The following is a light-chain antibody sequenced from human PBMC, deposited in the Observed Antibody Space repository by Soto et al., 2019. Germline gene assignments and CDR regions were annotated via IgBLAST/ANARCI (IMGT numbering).Light chain of an antibody. CDR2: GAS. CDR1: QSVNDN. V-gene: IGKV3-15*01. CDR3: QQSNSWRWT. Sequence: EIVMTQSPATLSVSPGERATLSCGASQSVNDNLAWYQQKPGQAPRLLIYGASTRATGIPARFSGSGSGTEFTLTISSLQSEDFAVYYCQQSNSWRWTFGQGTKVDIK. J-gene: IGKJ1*01.